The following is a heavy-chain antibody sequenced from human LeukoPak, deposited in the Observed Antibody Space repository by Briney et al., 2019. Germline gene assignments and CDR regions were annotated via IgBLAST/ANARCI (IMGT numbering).Heavy chain of an antibody. CDR3: AQTYDSSGYYRSLDY. J-gene: IGHJ4*02. D-gene: IGHD3-22*01. CDR2: IIPIFGTA. CDR1: GGTFSSYA. Sequence: ASVKVSCKASGGTFSSYAISWVRQAPGQGLEWMGGIIPIFGTANCAQKFQGRVTITADESTSTAYMELSSLRSEDTAVYYCAQTYDSSGYYRSLDYWGQGTLVTVSS. V-gene: IGHV1-69*13.